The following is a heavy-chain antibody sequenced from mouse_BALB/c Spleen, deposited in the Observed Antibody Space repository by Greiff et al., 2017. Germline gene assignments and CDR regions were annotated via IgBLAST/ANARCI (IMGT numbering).Heavy chain of an antibody. Sequence: VQLVESGAELVRPGTSVKVSCKASGYAFTNYLIEWVKQRPGQGLEWIGVINPGSGGTNYNEKFKGKATLTADKSSSTAYMQLSSLTSDDSAVYFCARDPSYDYYAMDYWGQGTSVTVSS. J-gene: IGHJ4*01. D-gene: IGHD1-2*01. V-gene: IGHV1-54*01. CDR3: ARDPSYDYYAMDY. CDR2: INPGSGGT. CDR1: GYAFTNYL.